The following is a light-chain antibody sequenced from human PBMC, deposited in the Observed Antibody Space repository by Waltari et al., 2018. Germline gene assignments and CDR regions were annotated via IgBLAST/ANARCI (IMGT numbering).Light chain of an antibody. V-gene: IGLV4-69*01. J-gene: IGLJ3*02. Sequence: QLVLTQSPSASASLGASVKLTCTLDSGHSSNIIAWHQQKPEKGPRFLMKVNSDGSHTKGDEMPVRFSGSSSGPERYLTISSGQSEDEADYYCQTGGHGTWVFGGGTKLTVL. CDR2: VNSDGSH. CDR1: SGHSSNI. CDR3: QTGGHGTWV.